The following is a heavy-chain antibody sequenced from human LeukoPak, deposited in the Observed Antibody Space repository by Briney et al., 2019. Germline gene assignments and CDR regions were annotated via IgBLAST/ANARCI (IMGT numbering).Heavy chain of an antibody. CDR3: AELGITMIGGV. D-gene: IGHD3-10*02. V-gene: IGHV3-23*01. Sequence: ETGGCLRLACAAPGFPFSSYAMSWVRQAPGKGREWVSAISGSGGSTYYADSVKGRFTISRDNAKNSLYLQMNSLRAEDTAVYYCAELGITMIGGVWGKGTTVSISS. CDR2: ISGSGGST. CDR1: GFPFSSYA. J-gene: IGHJ6*04.